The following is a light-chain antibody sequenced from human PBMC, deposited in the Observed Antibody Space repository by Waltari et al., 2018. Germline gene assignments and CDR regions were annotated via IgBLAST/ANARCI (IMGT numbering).Light chain of an antibody. CDR1: SLGTLN. Sequence: SFVLTQSPSISVAPGQTARISCGGDSLGTLNVYSYQQKPGQAPSLVLVDDSDRPSGIPERFSGSNSGDTATLTISGVEAGDEADYFCQVWDASGDQAVFGGGTKLTVL. V-gene: IGLV3-21*02. J-gene: IGLJ2*01. CDR3: QVWDASGDQAV. CDR2: DDS.